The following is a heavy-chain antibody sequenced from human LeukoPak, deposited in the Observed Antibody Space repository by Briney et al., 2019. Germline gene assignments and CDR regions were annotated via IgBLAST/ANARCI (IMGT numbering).Heavy chain of an antibody. Sequence: ASVKVSCKASGYTFTSYYMHWVRQAPGQRLEWMGWINAGNGNTKYSQKFQGRVTITRDTSASTAYMELSSLRSEDTAVYYCARRGAEYYYGSGSYLFWGQGTLVTVSS. CDR1: GYTFTSYY. V-gene: IGHV1-3*01. J-gene: IGHJ4*02. CDR2: INAGNGNT. D-gene: IGHD3-10*01. CDR3: ARRGAEYYYGSGSYLF.